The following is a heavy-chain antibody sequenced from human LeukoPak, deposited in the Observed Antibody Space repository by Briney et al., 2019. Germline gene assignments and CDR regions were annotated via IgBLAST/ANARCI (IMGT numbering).Heavy chain of an antibody. CDR2: INHSGST. J-gene: IGHJ5*02. D-gene: IGHD2-2*01. Sequence: SETLSLTCAVYGGSFSGYYWSWIHQPPGKGLEWIGEINHSGSTNYNPSLKSRVTISVDTSKNQFSLKLSSVTAADTAVYYCARGGGYCSSTSCENWFDPWGQGTLVTVSS. V-gene: IGHV4-34*01. CDR1: GGSFSGYY. CDR3: ARGGGYCSSTSCENWFDP.